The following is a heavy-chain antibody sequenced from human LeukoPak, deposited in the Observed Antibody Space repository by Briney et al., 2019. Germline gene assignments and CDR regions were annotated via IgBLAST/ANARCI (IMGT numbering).Heavy chain of an antibody. J-gene: IGHJ6*03. CDR3: ARTEESGYSYRYFGYYYYMDV. CDR1: GGSISSYY. CDR2: IYYSGST. Sequence: PSETLSLTCTVSGGSISSYYWSWIRQPPGKGLEWIGYIYYSGSTHYNPSLKSRVTISVDTSKNQFSLKLSSVTAVDTAVYYCARTEESGYSYRYFGYYYYMDVWGKGTTVTVSS. D-gene: IGHD5-18*01. V-gene: IGHV4-59*01.